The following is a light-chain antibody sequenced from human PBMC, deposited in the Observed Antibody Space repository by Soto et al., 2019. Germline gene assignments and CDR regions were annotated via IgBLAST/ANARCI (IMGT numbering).Light chain of an antibody. Sequence: SKSSLSASVGDRVTITCRASQDINNYLDWYQVKPGKAPKLLIYDATNLETGVPSRFSGSGSRTDFSFTISSLQPEDVARYCCHQSENLPPTFGQVARLEIK. J-gene: IGKJ5*01. CDR1: QDINNY. V-gene: IGKV1-33*01. CDR2: DAT. CDR3: HQSENLPPT.